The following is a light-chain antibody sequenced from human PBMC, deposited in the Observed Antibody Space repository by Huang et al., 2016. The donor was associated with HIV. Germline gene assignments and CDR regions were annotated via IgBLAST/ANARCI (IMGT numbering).Light chain of an antibody. J-gene: IGKJ1*01. Sequence: DIQMTQSPSSLSASVGARVTITCRASQGISDSLAWYQQKPGKAPKLLLYAASRLESGVPSRFSGSGSGTDYSLTINNLQPEDFSTYYCQQYYSTPTFGQGTKVEIK. V-gene: IGKV1-NL1*01. CDR1: QGISDS. CDR3: QQYYSTPT. CDR2: AAS.